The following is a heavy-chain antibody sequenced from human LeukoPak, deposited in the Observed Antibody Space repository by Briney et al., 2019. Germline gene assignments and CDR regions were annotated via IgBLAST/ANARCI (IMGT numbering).Heavy chain of an antibody. D-gene: IGHD3-22*01. CDR1: GYTFTSYY. CDR3: ARDKEGVDYYDSSGYSRELDY. CDR2: INPSGGST. Sequence: ASVKVSCKASGYTFTSYYMHWVRQAPGQGLEWMGIINPSGGSTSYAQKFQGRVTMTRDTSTSTAYMELRSLRSDDTAVYYCARDKEGVDYYDSSGYSRELDYWGQGTLVTVSS. V-gene: IGHV1-46*01. J-gene: IGHJ4*02.